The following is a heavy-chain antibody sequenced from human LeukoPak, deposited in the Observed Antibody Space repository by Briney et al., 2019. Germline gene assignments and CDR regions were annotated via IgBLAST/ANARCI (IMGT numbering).Heavy chain of an antibody. J-gene: IGHJ4*02. CDR3: AKSGIVGATAFDY. CDR2: ISYDGSNK. CDR1: GFTFSSYG. Sequence: PGGSLRFSCAASGFTFSSYGMHWVRQAPGKGLEWVAVISYDGSNKYYADSVKGRFTISRDNSKNTLYLQMNSLRAEDTAVYYCAKSGIVGATAFDYWGQGTLVTVSS. V-gene: IGHV3-30*18. D-gene: IGHD1-26*01.